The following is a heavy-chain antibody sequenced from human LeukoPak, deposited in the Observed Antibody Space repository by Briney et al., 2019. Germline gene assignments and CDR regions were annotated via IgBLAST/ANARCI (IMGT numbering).Heavy chain of an antibody. V-gene: IGHV4-30-2*01. CDR1: GGSISSGGYS. Sequence: SETLSLTCAVSGGSISSGGYSWSWIRQPRGKGLEWIGYIYHSGSTYYNPSLKSRVTISVDRSKNQFSLKPSSVTAADTAVYYCSRCGGYGRDWFDPCGQGTLVTVSS. CDR2: IYHSGST. J-gene: IGHJ5*02. CDR3: SRCGGYGRDWFDP. D-gene: IGHD5-12*01.